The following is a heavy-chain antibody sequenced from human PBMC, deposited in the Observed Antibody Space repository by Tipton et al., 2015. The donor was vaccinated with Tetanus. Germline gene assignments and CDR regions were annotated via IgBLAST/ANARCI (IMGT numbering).Heavy chain of an antibody. J-gene: IGHJ5*02. CDR2: ISSSGSTI. CDR1: GFTFSDYY. D-gene: IGHD2-2*01. CDR3: ARCRERGTSAPWFAP. Sequence: SLRLSCAASGFTFSDYYMSWIRQAPGKGLEWVSYISSSGSTIYYADSVKGRFTISRDNAKNSLYLQMNSLRAEDTAVYYCARCRERGTSAPWFAPWGQGTLVPVSS. V-gene: IGHV3-11*01.